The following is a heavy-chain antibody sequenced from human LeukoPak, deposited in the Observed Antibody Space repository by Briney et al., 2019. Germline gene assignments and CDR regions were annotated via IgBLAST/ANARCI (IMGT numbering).Heavy chain of an antibody. D-gene: IGHD3-10*01. J-gene: IGHJ3*02. V-gene: IGHV1-2*02. CDR3: ARLVRGVLDYDAFDI. Sequence: GASVKVSCKASGYTFTGYYMHWVRQAPGQGLEWMGWINPNSGGTNYAQKFQGRVTMTRDTSISTAYMELSRRRSDDTPVYYCARLVRGVLDYDAFDIWGQGTMVTGSS. CDR2: INPNSGGT. CDR1: GYTFTGYY.